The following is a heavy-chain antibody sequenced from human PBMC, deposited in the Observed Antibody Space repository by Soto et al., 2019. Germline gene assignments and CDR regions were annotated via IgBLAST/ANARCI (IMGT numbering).Heavy chain of an antibody. V-gene: IGHV1-18*04. CDR2: ISAYNGNT. Sequence: ASVKVSCKASGYTFTSYGISWVRQAPGQGLEWMGWISAYNGNTNYAQKLQGRVTMTTDTSTSTAYMELRSLRSDDTAVYYCASANYYDSSGYDFDIWGQGTLVTVSS. CDR1: GYTFTSYG. CDR3: ASANYYDSSGYDFDI. J-gene: IGHJ3*02. D-gene: IGHD3-22*01.